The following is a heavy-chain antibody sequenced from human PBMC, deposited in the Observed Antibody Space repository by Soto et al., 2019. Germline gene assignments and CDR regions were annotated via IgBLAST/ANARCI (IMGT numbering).Heavy chain of an antibody. V-gene: IGHV3-11*01. CDR2: ISSSGNTI. D-gene: IGHD5-12*01. CDR1: EFTFSDYY. J-gene: IGHJ3*02. CDR3: ARRYSGGRAFDI. Sequence: QVQLVESGGGLVRPGESLRLSCAASEFTFSDYYMSWIRQAPGKGLGWVSYISSSGNTIYYADSVKGRFTISRDNAKNSLYLQMNSLRAEDTTVYYCARRYSGGRAFDICGQGTMVPVSS.